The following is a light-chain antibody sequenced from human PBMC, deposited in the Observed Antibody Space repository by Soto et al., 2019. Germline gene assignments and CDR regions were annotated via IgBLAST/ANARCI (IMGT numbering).Light chain of an antibody. V-gene: IGKV1-12*01. J-gene: IGKJ4*01. CDR1: QGIGSW. CDR2: PAS. CDR3: LQANNFPVT. Sequence: DIQMTQSPSFVSASIGDRVTITCPASQGIGSWLAWYQQVPGRAPRLLIFPASPFQSGVSSRFRGSGSGTDFTLTITSLQPEDFATYFCLQANNFPVTFGEGTKVEMK.